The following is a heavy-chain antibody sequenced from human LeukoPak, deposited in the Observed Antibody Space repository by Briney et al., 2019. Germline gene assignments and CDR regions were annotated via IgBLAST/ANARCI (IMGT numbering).Heavy chain of an antibody. J-gene: IGHJ4*02. V-gene: IGHV3-9*03. Sequence: AGGSLRLSCAASGFTFDDYAMHWVRQAPGKGLEWVSGISWNSGSIGYADSVKGRFTISRDNAKNSLYLQMNSLGAEDMALYYCAKAYYDFWSGYDYWGQGTLVTVSS. CDR3: AKAYYDFWSGYDY. D-gene: IGHD3-3*01. CDR2: ISWNSGSI. CDR1: GFTFDDYA.